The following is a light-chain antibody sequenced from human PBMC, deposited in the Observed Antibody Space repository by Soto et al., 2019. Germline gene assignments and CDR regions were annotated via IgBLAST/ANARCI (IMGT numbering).Light chain of an antibody. CDR2: HSS. J-gene: IGKJ1*01. CDR3: QQYGSSPWT. Sequence: EIVLTQSPGTLSLSLGERATLSCRASQSITNNFVAWYQQKPGQAPRLLIYHSSNTTAGIPDIFSGSGSGADFTLTINRLEPEDFAVYHCQQYGSSPWTFGQGTKVDIK. V-gene: IGKV3-20*01. CDR1: QSITNNF.